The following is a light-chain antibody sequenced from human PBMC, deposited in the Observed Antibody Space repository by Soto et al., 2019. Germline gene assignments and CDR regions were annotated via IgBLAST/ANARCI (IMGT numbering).Light chain of an antibody. CDR3: QKSYSTPWK. V-gene: IGKV1-39*01. CDR1: QSISSY. J-gene: IGKJ1*01. Sequence: DIQMTQSPSTLSASVGDRVTITCRASQSISSYLNWYQQKPGKAPKLLIYAASSLQSGVPSRFSGSGSGTDFTLTISSLQPEDFATYYCQKSYSTPWKFGQGTKVDIK. CDR2: AAS.